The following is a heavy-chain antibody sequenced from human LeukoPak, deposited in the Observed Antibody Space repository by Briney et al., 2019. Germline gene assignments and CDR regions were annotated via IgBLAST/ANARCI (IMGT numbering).Heavy chain of an antibody. CDR1: GGSISSSSYY. CDR2: IYYSGST. Sequence: SETLSLTCTVSGGSISSSSYYWGWIRQPPGKGLEWIGSIYYSGSTYYNPSLESRVTISVDTSKNQFSLKLSSVTAADTAVYYCARTTAEYSSGWYYFDYWGQGTLVTVSS. CDR3: ARTTAEYSSGWYYFDY. V-gene: IGHV4-39*01. J-gene: IGHJ4*02. D-gene: IGHD6-19*01.